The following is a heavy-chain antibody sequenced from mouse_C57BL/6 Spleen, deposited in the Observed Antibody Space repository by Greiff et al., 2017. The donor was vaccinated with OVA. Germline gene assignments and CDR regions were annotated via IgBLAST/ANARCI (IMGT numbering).Heavy chain of an antibody. CDR1: GFSLTSYG. D-gene: IGHD2-4*01. CDR2: IWSDGST. V-gene: IGHV2-6*03. Sequence: VQLQQSGPGLVAPSQSLSITCTVSGFSLTSYGVHWVRQPPGTGLEWLVVIWSDGSTTYNSALKSRLSISKDNSKSQVFLKMNSLQTDDTAMYYCARDYDGGFAYWGKGTLGTVSA. CDR3: ARDYDGGFAY. J-gene: IGHJ3*01.